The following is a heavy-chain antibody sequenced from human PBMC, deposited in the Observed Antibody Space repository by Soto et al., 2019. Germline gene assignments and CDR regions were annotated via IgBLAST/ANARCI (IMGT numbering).Heavy chain of an antibody. CDR2: IYYSGST. V-gene: IGHV4-59*01. J-gene: IGHJ5*02. CDR3: ARVMGYCSSTSCYAGWFDP. CDR1: GGSISSYY. Sequence: SETLSLTCTVSGGSISSYYWSWIRQPPGKGLEWIGYIYYSGSTNYNPSLKSRVTISVDTSKNQFSLKLSSVTAADTAVYYCARVMGYCSSTSCYAGWFDPWGQGTLVTVSS. D-gene: IGHD2-2*01.